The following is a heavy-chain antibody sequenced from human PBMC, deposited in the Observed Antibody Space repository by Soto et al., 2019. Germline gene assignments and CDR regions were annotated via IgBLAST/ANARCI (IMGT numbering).Heavy chain of an antibody. D-gene: IGHD2-15*01. V-gene: IGHV3-30*18. J-gene: IGHJ4*02. Sequence: GGSLRLSCAASGFSFRNYGMHWVRQAPGKGLEWVAVISYEGSRISYAASVKGRFTISRDNSKNAVFLQMNRLAPDDTAVYSCAKDHGGGNFFLYFDLWGQGTLVTVSS. CDR1: GFSFRNYG. CDR3: AKDHGGGNFFLYFDL. CDR2: ISYEGSRI.